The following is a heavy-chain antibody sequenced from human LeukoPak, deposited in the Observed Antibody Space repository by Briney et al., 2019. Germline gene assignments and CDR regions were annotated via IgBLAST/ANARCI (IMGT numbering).Heavy chain of an antibody. CDR2: IYPGDSDT. V-gene: IGHV5-51*01. D-gene: IGHD3-10*01. CDR3: ARHVSSYGLVYVDY. J-gene: IGHJ4*02. Sequence: GESLKISCKASGYSFTSYWVSWLRQMPGKGREWMGIIYPGDSDTTYCPSFKGQVTTSAKKSISTAYLQWSSLKASDTAMYYCARHVSSYGLVYVDYWGQGSLVTVSS. CDR1: GYSFTSYW.